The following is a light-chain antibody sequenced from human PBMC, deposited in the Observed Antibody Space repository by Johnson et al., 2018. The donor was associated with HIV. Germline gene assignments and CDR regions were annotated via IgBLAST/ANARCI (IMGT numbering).Light chain of an antibody. CDR3: GTWDSSRRGGF. Sequence: QSVLTQPPSVSAAPGQKVTISCSGSSSNIGNNYVSWYQQIPGTAPKLLIYDNNKRPTGITDRFSGSKSGTSATRSITGLQPGDAADYYCGTWDSSRRGGFFGTGTKGTVL. CDR1: SSNIGNNY. CDR2: DNN. J-gene: IGLJ1*01. V-gene: IGLV1-51*01.